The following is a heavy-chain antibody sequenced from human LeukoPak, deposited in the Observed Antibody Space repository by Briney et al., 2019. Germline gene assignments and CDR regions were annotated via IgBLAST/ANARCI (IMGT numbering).Heavy chain of an antibody. CDR3: ARVAGKIAARPYYYYYMDV. Sequence: SETLSLTCTVSGGSISSYYWSRIRQPPGKGLEWIGYIYYSGSTNYNPSLKSRVTISVDTSKNQFSLKLSSVTAADTAVYYCARVAGKIAARPYYYYYMDVWGKGTTVTVSS. CDR2: IYYSGST. CDR1: GGSISSYY. J-gene: IGHJ6*03. V-gene: IGHV4-59*01. D-gene: IGHD6-6*01.